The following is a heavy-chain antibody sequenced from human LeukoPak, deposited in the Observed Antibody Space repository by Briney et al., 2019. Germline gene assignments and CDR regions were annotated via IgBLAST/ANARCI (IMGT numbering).Heavy chain of an antibody. CDR3: AADQYGSGSAGGWFDP. J-gene: IGHJ5*02. D-gene: IGHD3-10*01. CDR2: IVVGSGNT. Sequence: ASVKVSCKASGFTFSKSVMQWVRQARGQRLEWIGWIVVGSGNTNYAQKFQERVTITRDMSTSTAYMELSSLRSEDTAVYYCAADQYGSGSAGGWFDPWGQGTLVTVSS. V-gene: IGHV1-58*02. CDR1: GFTFSKSV.